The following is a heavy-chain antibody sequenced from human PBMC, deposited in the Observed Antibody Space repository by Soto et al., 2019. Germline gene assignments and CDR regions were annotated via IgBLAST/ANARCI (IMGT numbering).Heavy chain of an antibody. CDR1: GGTFSSYT. D-gene: IGHD3-10*01. V-gene: IGHV1-69*02. CDR3: ARGRDNYYGSGVYFDY. Sequence: QVQLVQSGAEVKKPGSSVKVSCKASGGTFSSYTISWVRQAPGQGLEWMGRIIPILGIANYAQKFQGRVTITADKSTRTAYMELSSLRSEDTAVYYCARGRDNYYGSGVYFDYWGQGTLVTVSS. CDR2: IIPILGIA. J-gene: IGHJ4*02.